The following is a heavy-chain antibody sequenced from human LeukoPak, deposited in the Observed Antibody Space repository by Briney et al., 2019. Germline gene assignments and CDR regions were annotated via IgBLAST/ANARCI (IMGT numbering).Heavy chain of an antibody. CDR3: TTGIFDY. J-gene: IGHJ4*02. CDR2: TKSKTDGGTT. CDR1: GFTFSNAW. V-gene: IGHV3-15*01. D-gene: IGHD1-14*01. Sequence: GGSLRLSCAASGFTFSNAWMSWVRQAPGKGLEWVGRTKSKTDGGTTDYAAPVKGRFTISRDDSKNTLYLQMNSLKTEDTAVYYCTTGIFDYWGQGTLVTVSS.